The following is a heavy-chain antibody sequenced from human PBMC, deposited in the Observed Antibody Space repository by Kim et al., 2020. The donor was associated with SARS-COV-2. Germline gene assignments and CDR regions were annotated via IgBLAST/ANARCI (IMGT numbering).Heavy chain of an antibody. J-gene: IGHJ1*01. CDR1: GFPFDNYA. CDR2: ISGTAATT. CDR3: APRHLWASG. D-gene: IGHD1-26*01. V-gene: IGHV3-23*01. Sequence: GGSLRLSCAGSGFPFDNYALSWVRQAPGKGLEWVSAISGTAATTYYSDSVRGRFTVSRANSRDTVYLQMDNLSIDDTGTYYCAPRHLWASGWGQGTLVT.